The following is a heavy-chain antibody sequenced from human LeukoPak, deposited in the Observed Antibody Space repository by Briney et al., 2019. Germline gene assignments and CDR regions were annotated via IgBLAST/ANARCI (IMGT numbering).Heavy chain of an antibody. CDR2: FDPEDGET. Sequence: ASVTVSCTVSGYTLTELSMHWVRQAPGKGLEWMGGFDPEDGETIYAQKFQGRVTMTEDTSTDTAYMELSSLRSEDTAVYYCATVRTVRGVIVWFDPWGQGTLVTVSS. D-gene: IGHD3-10*01. J-gene: IGHJ5*02. CDR1: GYTLTELS. V-gene: IGHV1-24*01. CDR3: ATVRTVRGVIVWFDP.